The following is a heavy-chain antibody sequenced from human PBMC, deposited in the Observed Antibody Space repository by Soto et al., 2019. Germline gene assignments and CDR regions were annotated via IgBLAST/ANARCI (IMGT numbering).Heavy chain of an antibody. CDR1: GFTFTSYW. CDR3: GREIASRL. D-gene: IGHD2-21*01. CDR2: INKDGSEK. V-gene: IGHV3-7*01. J-gene: IGHJ6*04. Sequence: EVQVVESGGGLVQPGGSLRLSCAASGFTFTSYWMTWVRQAPGRGLEWVANINKDGSEKSYVDSVKGRFTISRDNAKSSLYLQMNSRSADDTAVYYCGREIASRLWGKGTTVIVSS.